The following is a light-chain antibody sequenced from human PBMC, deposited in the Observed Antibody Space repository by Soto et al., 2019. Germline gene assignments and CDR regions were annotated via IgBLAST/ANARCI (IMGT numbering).Light chain of an antibody. CDR3: SSYASSSSYA. CDR1: SSDVGGYNH. J-gene: IGLJ1*01. V-gene: IGLV2-14*01. CDR2: EVR. Sequence: QSVLTQPASVSGSPGQSITISCTGTSSDVGGYNHVSWYQQHPGKAPKLIIFEVRNRPSGVSDRFSASKSGNTASLTISGLQPEDVAVYDCSSYASSSSYAFGSGTKVTV.